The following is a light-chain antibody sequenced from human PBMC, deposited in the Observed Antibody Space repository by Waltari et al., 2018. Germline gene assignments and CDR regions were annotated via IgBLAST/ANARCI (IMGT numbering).Light chain of an antibody. V-gene: IGKV3-15*01. CDR2: GAS. J-gene: IGKJ3*01. CDR3: QHYDDWPNT. Sequence: EIVMKQSPAALSVSPGERATLSCRASQNVYNNLAWYQEKPGQAPRLLIYGASTRATGIPARFSGSGSGTEFTLTISSLQSEDFAVYYCQHYDDWPNTFGPGTKVDLK. CDR1: QNVYNN.